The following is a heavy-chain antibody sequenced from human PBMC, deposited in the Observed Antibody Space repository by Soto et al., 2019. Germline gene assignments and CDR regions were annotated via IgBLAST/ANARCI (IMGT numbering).Heavy chain of an antibody. D-gene: IGHD3-16*01. J-gene: IGHJ5*02. V-gene: IGHV4-4*02. Sequence: SETLSLTCAVSGGSIISTTNWWTWVRQPPGMGLEWIGEIFHTGTTNYIPSLKDRATMSIDKSKNQFSLRLTSVTAADTAIYYCASLFGPWGQGTLVTVSS. CDR3: ASLFGP. CDR1: GGSIISTTNW. CDR2: IFHTGTT.